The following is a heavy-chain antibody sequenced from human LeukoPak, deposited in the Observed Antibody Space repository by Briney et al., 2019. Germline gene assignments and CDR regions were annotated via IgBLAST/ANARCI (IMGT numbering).Heavy chain of an antibody. D-gene: IGHD3-10*01. Sequence: GGSLRLSCAASGFTFSSYWMSWVRQAPGKGLEWVANIKQDGSEKYYVDSVKGRFTISRDNAKNSLYLQMNSLRAEDTAVYYVSCVEDSYYYGSGIHAPDYWGQGTLVTVSS. CDR1: GFTFSSYW. CDR3: SCVEDSYYYGSGIHAPDY. J-gene: IGHJ4*02. CDR2: IKQDGSEK. V-gene: IGHV3-7*01.